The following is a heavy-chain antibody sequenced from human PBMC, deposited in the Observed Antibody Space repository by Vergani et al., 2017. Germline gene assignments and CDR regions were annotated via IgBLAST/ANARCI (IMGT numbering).Heavy chain of an antibody. V-gene: IGHV4-31*11. CDR1: GGSISSGDHC. Sequence: QVQLQDSGPGVVKPSQTLSLTCAVSGGSISSGDHCWTWIRQRPGKGLEWIGYIFYSGTTYDNPSLRSRLTISVDTSQNQCSLKLNSVTAADTAVYYCVRTVALWFGETKDGGWFDPWGQGTLVTVTS. D-gene: IGHD3-10*01. J-gene: IGHJ5*02. CDR2: IFYSGTT. CDR3: VRTVALWFGETKDGGWFDP.